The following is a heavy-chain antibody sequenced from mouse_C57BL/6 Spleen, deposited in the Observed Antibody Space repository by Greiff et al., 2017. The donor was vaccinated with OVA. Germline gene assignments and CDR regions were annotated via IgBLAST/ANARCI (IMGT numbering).Heavy chain of an antibody. Sequence: VKLQESGAELARPGASVKLSCKASGYTLTSYGISWVKQRTGQGLEWIGEIYPRSGNTYYNEKFKGKATLTADKSSSTAYMELRSLTSEDSAVYFCASMAYDGYPYYAMDYWGQGTSVTVSS. D-gene: IGHD2-3*01. CDR1: GYTLTSYG. J-gene: IGHJ4*01. V-gene: IGHV1-81*01. CDR3: ASMAYDGYPYYAMDY. CDR2: IYPRSGNT.